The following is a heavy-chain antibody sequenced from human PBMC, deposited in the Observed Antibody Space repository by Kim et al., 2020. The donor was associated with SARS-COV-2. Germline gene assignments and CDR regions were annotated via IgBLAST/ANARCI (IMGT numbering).Heavy chain of an antibody. V-gene: IGHV3-30*02. J-gene: IGHJ4*02. Sequence: RFTISRDNSKNTLYLQMNSLRAEDTAVYYCAKDSPRYYYGSGSYDSSFDYWGQGTLVTVSS. CDR3: AKDSPRYYYGSGSYDSSFDY. D-gene: IGHD3-10*01.